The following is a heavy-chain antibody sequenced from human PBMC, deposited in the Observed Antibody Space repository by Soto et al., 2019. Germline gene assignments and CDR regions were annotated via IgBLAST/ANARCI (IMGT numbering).Heavy chain of an antibody. V-gene: IGHV4-4*02. J-gene: IGHJ4*02. CDR3: TRNGGWNFDH. CDR1: GGSISGGEW. D-gene: IGHD6-19*01. Sequence: QVQLQESGPGLVKPSGTLSLTCAVSGGSISGGEWWSWVRQPPGKGLEWIGEIHHSGSTGYNPSLKSRVTTSVDKSKNQFSLKLSSVTAADTAVYYCTRNGGWNFDHWGQGTLVTVSS. CDR2: IHHSGST.